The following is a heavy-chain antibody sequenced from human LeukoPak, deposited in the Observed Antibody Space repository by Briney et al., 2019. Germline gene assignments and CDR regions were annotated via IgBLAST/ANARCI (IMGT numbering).Heavy chain of an antibody. CDR2: IRYDGSNN. J-gene: IGHJ4*02. Sequence: PGGSLRLSCAASGFTFSTYGMQWVRQAPGKGLEWVAFIRYDGSNNYYADSVKGRFTISRDNSKNTLYLQMSSLRAEDTAVYYCANDHFSNYVGYFDYWGQGTLVTVSS. CDR3: ANDHFSNYVGYFDY. D-gene: IGHD4-11*01. CDR1: GFTFSTYG. V-gene: IGHV3-30*02.